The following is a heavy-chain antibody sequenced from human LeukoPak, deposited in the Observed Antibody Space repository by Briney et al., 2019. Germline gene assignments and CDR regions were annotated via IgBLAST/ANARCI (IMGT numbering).Heavy chain of an antibody. Sequence: SETLSLTCTVSGGSISSYYWSWIRQPPGKGLEWIGYIYYSGSTNYNPSLKSRVTISVDTSKNQFSLKLSSVTAADTAVYYCARDQTLWGRGTLVTVSS. J-gene: IGHJ2*01. CDR2: IYYSGST. V-gene: IGHV4-59*01. CDR3: ARDQTL. CDR1: GGSISSYY.